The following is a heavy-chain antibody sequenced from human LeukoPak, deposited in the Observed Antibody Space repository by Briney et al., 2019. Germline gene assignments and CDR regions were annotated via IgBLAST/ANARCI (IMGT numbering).Heavy chain of an antibody. CDR2: ISADGSKV. V-gene: IGHV3-7*01. J-gene: IGHJ4*02. CDR3: ARDRGYSSFDY. D-gene: IGHD2-15*01. Sequence: GGSLRLSCAAYGFTFSNSGMTWVRQAPGKELEWVATISADGSKVSYVGSVKGRFTISRDKSKNSVYLQMNSLRVEETGVFYCARDRGYSSFDYWGQGALVAVSS. CDR1: GFTFSNSG.